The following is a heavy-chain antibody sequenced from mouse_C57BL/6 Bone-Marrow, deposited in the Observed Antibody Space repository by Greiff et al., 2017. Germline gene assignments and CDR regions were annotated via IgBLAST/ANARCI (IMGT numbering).Heavy chain of an antibody. V-gene: IGHV5-4*03. CDR3: ARGKNLAWFAY. CDR2: ISDGGSYT. J-gene: IGHJ3*01. Sequence: EVKLMESGGGLVKPGGSLTLSCAASGFTFSSYAMSWVRQTPEKRLEWVATISDGGSYTYYPDNVKGRFTISRDNAKNNLYLQMSHLKSEDTAMYYCARGKNLAWFAYWGQGTLVTVSA. CDR1: GFTFSSYA.